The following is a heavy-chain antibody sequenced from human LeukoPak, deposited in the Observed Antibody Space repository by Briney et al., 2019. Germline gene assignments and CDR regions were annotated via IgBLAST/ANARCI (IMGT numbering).Heavy chain of an antibody. J-gene: IGHJ6*02. CDR1: GGSISSYC. Sequence: SETLSLTCTVSGGSISSYCWGWIRQPPGKGLEWIGYIDYSGSTNYNPSVKSRVTISVDTPKNQLSLRLSSVNAADTAAYYCARGYYYESSGLYYYYGMDVWGQGTTVTVSS. CDR3: ARGYYYESSGLYYYYGMDV. V-gene: IGHV4-59*01. D-gene: IGHD3-22*01. CDR2: IDYSGST.